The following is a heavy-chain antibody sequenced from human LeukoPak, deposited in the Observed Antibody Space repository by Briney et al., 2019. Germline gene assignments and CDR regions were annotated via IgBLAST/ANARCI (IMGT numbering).Heavy chain of an antibody. CDR2: ISWNSDSI. CDR3: AKGGDGSGSYSGNYYYYGMDV. Sequence: PGGSLRLSCAASGFNFDDYAMHWVRQAPGKGLEWVSGISWNSDSIGNADSVKGRFTISRDNAKNSLYLQMNSLRAEDMALYYCAKGGDGSGSYSGNYYYYGMDVWGQGTTVTVSS. CDR1: GFNFDDYA. V-gene: IGHV3-9*03. D-gene: IGHD3-10*01. J-gene: IGHJ6*02.